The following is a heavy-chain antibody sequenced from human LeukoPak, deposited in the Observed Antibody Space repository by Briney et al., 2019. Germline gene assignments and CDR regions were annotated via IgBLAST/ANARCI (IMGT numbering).Heavy chain of an antibody. Sequence: GESLKISCKGSGYSFTSYWIGWVRQMPGKGLEWMGIIYPGDSDTRYNPSFQGQVTISADKSISTAYLQWSSLKASDTAMYYCARQYAAAGNSVDYWGQGTLVTVSS. J-gene: IGHJ4*02. CDR1: GYSFTSYW. V-gene: IGHV5-51*01. CDR3: ARQYAAAGNSVDY. CDR2: IYPGDSDT. D-gene: IGHD6-13*01.